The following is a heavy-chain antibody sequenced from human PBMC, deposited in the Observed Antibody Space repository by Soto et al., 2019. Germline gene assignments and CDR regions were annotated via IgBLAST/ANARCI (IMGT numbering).Heavy chain of an antibody. J-gene: IGHJ5*02. Sequence: EVHLVESGGGLVQPGGSLRLSCAASGFTFSTYWMHWVRQAPGKGLVWVSRINADGTTTTYADSVKGRFTISRDNAKNTLYLQMYRPGAEETAVYFCATGATHSYNWVNTWGQGTLVTISS. CDR1: GFTFSTYW. CDR3: ATGATHSYNWVNT. D-gene: IGHD3-3*02. CDR2: INADGTTT. V-gene: IGHV3-74*01.